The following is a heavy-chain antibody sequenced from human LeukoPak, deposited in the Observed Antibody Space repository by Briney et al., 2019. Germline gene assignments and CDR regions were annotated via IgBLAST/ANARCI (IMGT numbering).Heavy chain of an antibody. CDR3: AKDPDSSGWFGWFDP. D-gene: IGHD6-19*01. CDR2: ISGSGGST. Sequence: GGSLRLSCAVSGFSVSGYWMTWVRQAPGKGLEWVSAISGSGGSTYYADSVKGRFTISRDNSKNTLYLQMNSLRAEDTAVYYCAKDPDSSGWFGWFDPWGQGTLVTVSS. V-gene: IGHV3-23*01. J-gene: IGHJ5*02. CDR1: GFSVSGYW.